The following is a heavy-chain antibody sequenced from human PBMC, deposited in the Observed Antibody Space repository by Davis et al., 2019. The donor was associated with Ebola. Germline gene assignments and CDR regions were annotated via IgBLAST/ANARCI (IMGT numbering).Heavy chain of an antibody. CDR1: GFTFSDYY. D-gene: IGHD4-11*01. V-gene: IGHV3-11*01. CDR2: ISSSGSTI. Sequence: GGSLRLSCAASGFTFSDYYMSWIRQAPGKGLEWVSYISSSGSTIYYADSVKGRFTISRDNAKNSLYLQMNSLRGEDTAVYYCAKRSDYRSFDYWCQGTLVTVSS. J-gene: IGHJ4*02. CDR3: AKRSDYRSFDY.